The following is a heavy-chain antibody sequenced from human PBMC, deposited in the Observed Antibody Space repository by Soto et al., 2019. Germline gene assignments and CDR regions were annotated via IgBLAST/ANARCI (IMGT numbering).Heavy chain of an antibody. CDR2: IYWDDDK. CDR1: GFSLFTSGVG. Sequence: QITLKESGPTLVKPTQTLTLTCTLSGFSLFTSGVGVGWIRQPPGEALEWLALIYWDDDKRYSPILRSRLTITKDTSKNQVVLTVTNMEHVDTATYYCAHKGDGYRGFKYWGQGTLVTVSS. D-gene: IGHD5-12*01. J-gene: IGHJ4*02. V-gene: IGHV2-5*02. CDR3: AHKGDGYRGFKY.